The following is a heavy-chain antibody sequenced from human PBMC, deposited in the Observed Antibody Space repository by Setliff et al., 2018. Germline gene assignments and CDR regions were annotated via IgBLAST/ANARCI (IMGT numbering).Heavy chain of an antibody. CDR2: TIPMFGTT. CDR3: VREGVDRRSSTDYRYYMDV. Sequence: SVKVSCKASGYTFTGYYMHWVRQAPGQGLEWMGGTIPMFGTTEYAQKFQGRLTIITDESTNTAFMQLSSLRSDDTAVYYCVREGVDRRSSTDYRYYMDVWGKGTTVTVSS. V-gene: IGHV1-69*05. D-gene: IGHD6-6*01. CDR1: GYTFTGYY. J-gene: IGHJ6*03.